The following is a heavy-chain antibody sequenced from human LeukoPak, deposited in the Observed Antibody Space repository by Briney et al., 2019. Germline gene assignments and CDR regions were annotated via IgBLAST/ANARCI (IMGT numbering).Heavy chain of an antibody. CDR3: ARHPRYNWNDGWFDP. D-gene: IGHD1-1*01. J-gene: IGHJ5*02. CDR1: GFTFSSYA. V-gene: IGHV3-23*01. CDR2: ISGSGGST. Sequence: GGSLRLSCAASGFTFSSYAMSWVRQAPGKGLEWVSAISGSGGSTYYADSVKGRFTISRDNSKNTLYLQMNSLRAEDTAVYYCARHPRYNWNDGWFDPWGQGTLVTVSS.